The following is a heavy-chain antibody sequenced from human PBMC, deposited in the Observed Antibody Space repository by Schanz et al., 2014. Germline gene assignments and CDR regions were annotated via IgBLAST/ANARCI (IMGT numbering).Heavy chain of an antibody. CDR3: ARARSWPDY. J-gene: IGHJ4*02. V-gene: IGHV1-2*04. D-gene: IGHD6-13*01. CDR1: GGTFSSDT. CDR2: INPNSGTT. Sequence: QVQLVQSGAEVKKPGPSVKVSCKASGGTFSSDTFSWVRQAPGQGLEWMGWINPNSGTTNYAQKFQGWVTMTRDTSISTAYMELSRLKSDDTAVYYCARARSWPDYWGQGTLVTVSS.